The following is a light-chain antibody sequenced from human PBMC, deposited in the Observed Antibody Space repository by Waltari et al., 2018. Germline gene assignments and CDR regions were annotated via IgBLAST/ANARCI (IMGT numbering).Light chain of an antibody. CDR1: INDIGTYNY. J-gene: IGLJ2*01. CDR3: CSYAGKYTFL. V-gene: IGLV2-11*01. CDR2: DVN. Sequence: QSALTQPRSVSGSPGQSVTISCPGTINDIGTYNYLSWYQHTPDNGPKLIIYDVNRRPSGVPDRFSGSKFGNTASLTISGLQPTDEADYYCCSYAGKYTFLFGGGTKVTVL.